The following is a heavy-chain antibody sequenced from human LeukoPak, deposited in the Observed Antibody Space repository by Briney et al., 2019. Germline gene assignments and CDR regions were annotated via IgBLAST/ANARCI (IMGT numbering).Heavy chain of an antibody. V-gene: IGHV1-8*01. D-gene: IGHD3-22*01. CDR2: MNPNSGNT. J-gene: IGHJ4*02. Sequence: ASVKVSCKASGYSFTSYDINWVRQAPGQGFEWVGWMNPNSGNTGHAQEFQGRVTMTRDTSMSTAYMGLSSLGYEDTAVYYCARGRGYDRTGYVYYFDFWGQGTLVTVSS. CDR1: GYSFTSYD. CDR3: ARGRGYDRTGYVYYFDF.